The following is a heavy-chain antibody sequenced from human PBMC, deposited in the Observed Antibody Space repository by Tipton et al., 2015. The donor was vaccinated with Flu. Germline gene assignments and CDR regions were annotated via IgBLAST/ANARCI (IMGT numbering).Heavy chain of an antibody. CDR2: ITHSGGT. CDR3: ARDRSGSYGAVDY. V-gene: IGHV4-34*01. CDR1: GASISTFY. D-gene: IGHD1-26*01. Sequence: TLSLTCTVSGASISTFYWSWIRQAPGKGLEWVGEITHSGGTNYNPSLKSRVTMSVDTSKNHFSLNLRSVTAADTAVYYCARDRSGSYGAVDYWGQGTLVTVSS. J-gene: IGHJ4*02.